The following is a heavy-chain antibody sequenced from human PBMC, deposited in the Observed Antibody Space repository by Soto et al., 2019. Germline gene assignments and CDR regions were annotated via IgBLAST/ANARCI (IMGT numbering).Heavy chain of an antibody. Sequence: PGGSLRLSCAASGFTFRSYAMSWVRQAPGKGLEWVSGISGSGISTHYADSVKGRFTVSRDNSKNTLYLQMNSLRAEDTAVYYCAKDRTVAGTWFDPWGQGTLVTVSS. D-gene: IGHD6-19*01. CDR1: GFTFRSYA. J-gene: IGHJ5*02. CDR3: AKDRTVAGTWFDP. CDR2: ISGSGIST. V-gene: IGHV3-23*01.